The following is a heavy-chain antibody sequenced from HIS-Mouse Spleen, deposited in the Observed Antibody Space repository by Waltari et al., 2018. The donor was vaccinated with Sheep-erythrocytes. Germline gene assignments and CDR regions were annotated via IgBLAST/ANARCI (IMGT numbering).Heavy chain of an antibody. J-gene: IGHJ4*02. V-gene: IGHV3-21*01. CDR1: GFTFSSYS. CDR3: ARVASGATFDY. CDR2: IISSSSYI. Sequence: EVQLVESGGGLVKPGGSLRLSCAASGFTFSSYSMNWVRQAPGKGLGGVSSIISSSSYIYYADSVKGRFTISRDNAKNSLYLQMNSLRAEDTAVYYCARVASGATFDYWGQGTLVTVSS. D-gene: IGHD1-26*01.